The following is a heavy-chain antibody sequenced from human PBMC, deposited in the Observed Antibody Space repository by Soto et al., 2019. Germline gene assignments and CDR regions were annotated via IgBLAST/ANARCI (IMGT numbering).Heavy chain of an antibody. Sequence: GASVKVSCKASGGTFSSHGISWVRQAPGQGLEWMGGIMRIYGTGNYAQRLQGRVSITADESTSTVYMDLSSLRSEDTAVYYCARDPGDGGSSLWGQGTLVTVSS. J-gene: IGHJ4*02. CDR2: IMRIYGTG. D-gene: IGHD2-15*01. V-gene: IGHV1-69*13. CDR1: GGTFSSHG. CDR3: ARDPGDGGSSL.